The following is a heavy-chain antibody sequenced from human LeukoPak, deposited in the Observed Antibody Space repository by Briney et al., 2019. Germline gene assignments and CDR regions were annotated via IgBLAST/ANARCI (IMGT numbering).Heavy chain of an antibody. CDR1: GGSISIYY. CDR3: ARHGITMVREVIPWYFDY. CDR2: IFTSGIT. Sequence: SETLSLTCTVSGGSISIYYWNWIRQPAGKGLEWIGRIFTSGITNYNPSLKSRVTMSVDTSKNQFSLKLSSVTAADTAVYYCARHGITMVREVIPWYFDYWGQGTLVTVSS. J-gene: IGHJ4*02. D-gene: IGHD3-10*01. V-gene: IGHV4-4*07.